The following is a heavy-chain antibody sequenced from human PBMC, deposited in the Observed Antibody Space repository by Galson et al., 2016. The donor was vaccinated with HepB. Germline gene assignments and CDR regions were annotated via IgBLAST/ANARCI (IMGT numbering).Heavy chain of an antibody. D-gene: IGHD1-1*01. Sequence: SLRLSCAASGFVFSNFGLSWVRQAPGKGLEWVASISTTRTTYYSDSVQGRFTISRDNSNNTLYLQMNGLRAEDTAVYYCAKERLVRRIFDHWGQGTLLTASS. V-gene: IGHV3-23*01. CDR2: ISTTRTT. J-gene: IGHJ4*02. CDR3: AKERLVRRIFDH. CDR1: GFVFSNFG.